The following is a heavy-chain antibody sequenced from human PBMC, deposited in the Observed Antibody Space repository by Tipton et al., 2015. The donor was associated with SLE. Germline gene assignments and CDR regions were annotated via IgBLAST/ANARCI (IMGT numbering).Heavy chain of an antibody. CDR1: GGSISSYY. D-gene: IGHD6-13*01. CDR3: ARGTLARAAGLDY. V-gene: IGHV4-59*12. J-gene: IGHJ4*02. Sequence: TLSLTCTVSGGSISSYYWSWIRQPPGKGLEWIGYIYYSGSTNYNPSLKSRVTISVDTSKNQFSLKLSSVTAADTAVYYCARGTLARAAGLDYWGQGTLVTVSS. CDR2: IYYSGST.